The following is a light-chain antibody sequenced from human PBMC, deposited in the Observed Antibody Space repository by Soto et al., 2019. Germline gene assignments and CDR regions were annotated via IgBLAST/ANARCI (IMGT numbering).Light chain of an antibody. CDR1: QSVSSSS. V-gene: IGKV3-20*01. J-gene: IGKJ2*01. CDR2: GAS. Sequence: DIVLTQSPGTLSLSPGDRATLSCRASQSVSSSSLAWYQQKPGQAPRLLIYGASRRATGIPDTFRGSGSGTDFTLTINSLEPEDFAVYYCQHYGSSPQTFGQGTKLEI. CDR3: QHYGSSPQT.